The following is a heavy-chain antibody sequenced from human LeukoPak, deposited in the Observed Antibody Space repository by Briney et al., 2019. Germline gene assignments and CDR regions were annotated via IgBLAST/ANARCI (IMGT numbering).Heavy chain of an antibody. Sequence: GGSLRLTCTASGFTLRNYAMSWVRQAPGKGLVWISAADGSGASTYYADSVRGRFTVSRDNTKNTLYLQMNSLRAEDTAVYYCAKDRPNGFDYWGLGTLVTVSS. CDR1: GFTLRNYA. V-gene: IGHV3-23*01. CDR3: AKDRPNGFDY. CDR2: ADGSGAST. J-gene: IGHJ4*02.